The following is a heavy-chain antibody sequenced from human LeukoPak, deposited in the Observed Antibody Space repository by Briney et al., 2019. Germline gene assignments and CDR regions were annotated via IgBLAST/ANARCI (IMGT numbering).Heavy chain of an antibody. CDR2: INPSGGST. Sequence: ASVKVSCKASGYTFTSYYMHWVRQASGQGLEWMGIINPSGGSTSYAQKFQGRVTMTRDTSTSTVYMELSSLRSEDTAVYYCARDSSGWSNRGYFDYWGRGTLVTVSS. V-gene: IGHV1-46*01. CDR1: GYTFTSYY. D-gene: IGHD6-19*01. CDR3: ARDSSGWSNRGYFDY. J-gene: IGHJ4*02.